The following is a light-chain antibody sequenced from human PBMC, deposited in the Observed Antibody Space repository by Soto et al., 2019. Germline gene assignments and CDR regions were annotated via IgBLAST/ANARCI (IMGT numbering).Light chain of an antibody. CDR2: DTS. CDR3: QQYGSSPS. J-gene: IGKJ1*01. V-gene: IGKV3D-20*01. Sequence: DIVLTQSPATLSLSPGERAPLYCAASQRVSGGFLAWYQQKPGLAPRLILYDTSFRATGIPDRFSGSGSGTDFTLTISRLDPEDFAVYYCQQYGSSPSFGQGTKVDIK. CDR1: QRVSGGF.